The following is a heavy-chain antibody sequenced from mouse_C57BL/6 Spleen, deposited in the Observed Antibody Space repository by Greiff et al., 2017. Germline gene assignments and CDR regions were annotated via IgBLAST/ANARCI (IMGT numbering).Heavy chain of an antibody. CDR1: GYTFTSYW. CDR2: IYPGNSYT. D-gene: IGHD1-1*01. J-gene: IGHJ2*01. CDR3: TRLLYYGSSFDY. Sequence: VQLQQSGTVLARPGASVKMSCKTSGYTFTSYWMHWVKQRPGQGLEWIGAIYPGNSYTSYNQKFKGKAKLTAVTSASTAYMELSSLTNEDSAVYYCTRLLYYGSSFDYWGQGTTLTVSS. V-gene: IGHV1-5*01.